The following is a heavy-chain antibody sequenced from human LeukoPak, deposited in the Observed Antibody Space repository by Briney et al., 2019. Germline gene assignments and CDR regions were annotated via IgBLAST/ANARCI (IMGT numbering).Heavy chain of an antibody. J-gene: IGHJ4*02. CDR2: ISVSGSST. V-gene: IGHV3-23*01. Sequence: GGSLRLSCAASGFTFSSYAMNWVRQAPGKGLEWVSGISVSGSSTHYADSVKGRFTISRDNSKNTLSLEMTSLRAEDTAVYYCARSGLSRFGFWGQGTLVTVSS. CDR3: ARSGLSRFGF. CDR1: GFTFSSYA. D-gene: IGHD2/OR15-2a*01.